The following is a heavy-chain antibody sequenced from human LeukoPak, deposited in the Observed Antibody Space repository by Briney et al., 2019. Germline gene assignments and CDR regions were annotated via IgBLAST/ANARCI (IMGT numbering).Heavy chain of an antibody. CDR1: GYTFTGYY. CDR3: ARGGGGQYSSSWYYFDY. V-gene: IGHV1-2*02. Sequence: GASVKVSCKASGYTFTGYYMHWVRQAPGQGLEWMGWINPNSGGTNYAQKFQGRVTMTRDTSISTAYMELSRLRSDDTAVYYCARGGGGQYSSSWYYFDYWGQGTLVTASS. CDR2: INPNSGGT. D-gene: IGHD6-13*01. J-gene: IGHJ4*02.